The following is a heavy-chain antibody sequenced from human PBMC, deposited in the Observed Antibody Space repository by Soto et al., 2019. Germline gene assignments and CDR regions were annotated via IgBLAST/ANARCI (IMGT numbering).Heavy chain of an antibody. Sequence: QVQLVQSGAAVKKPGSSVKVSCKASGGTFSSYAISWVRQAPGQELEWMGGLIPIFGTANYAQKFQGRVTITADESTSTAYMGLSSLRSEDTAVYYCAGVIAVAGKPYDAFDIWGQGTMVTVSS. CDR1: GGTFSSYA. D-gene: IGHD6-19*01. V-gene: IGHV1-69*01. CDR2: LIPIFGTA. J-gene: IGHJ3*02. CDR3: AGVIAVAGKPYDAFDI.